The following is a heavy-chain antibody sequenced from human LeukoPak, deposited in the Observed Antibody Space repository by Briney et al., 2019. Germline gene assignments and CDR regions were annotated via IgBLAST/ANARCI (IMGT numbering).Heavy chain of an antibody. CDR3: ARSASYGDYDFDY. Sequence: SETLSLTCTVSGGSISSSSYYWVWIRQPPGTGREWIGSIYYSGSTYYNPSLKSRVTISVDTSKNQFSLKLTSVTAADTAVYYCARSASYGDYDFDYWGQGTLVTVSS. D-gene: IGHD4-17*01. V-gene: IGHV4-39*01. J-gene: IGHJ4*02. CDR1: GGSISSSSYY. CDR2: IYYSGST.